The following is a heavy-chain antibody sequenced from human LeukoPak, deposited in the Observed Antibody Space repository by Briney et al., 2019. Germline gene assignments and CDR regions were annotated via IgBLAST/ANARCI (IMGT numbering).Heavy chain of an antibody. V-gene: IGHV3-23*01. D-gene: IGHD2-2*01. CDR3: AKSPAAHAYYYYYYMDV. J-gene: IGHJ6*03. CDR2: ISGSGGST. Sequence: GGSLRLSCAAFGFTFSSYAMSWVRQAPGKGLEWVSAISGSGGSTYYADSVKGRFTISRDNSKNTLYLQMNSLRAEDTAVYYCAKSPAAHAYYYYYYMDVWGKGTTVTVSS. CDR1: GFTFSSYA.